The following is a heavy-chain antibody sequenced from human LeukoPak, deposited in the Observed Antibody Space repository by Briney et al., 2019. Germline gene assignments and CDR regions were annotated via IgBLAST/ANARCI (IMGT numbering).Heavy chain of an antibody. CDR2: IYSDNT. V-gene: IGHV3-53*01. D-gene: IGHD4/OR15-4a*01. Sequence: GGSLRLSCAASGFSFSSYSMSWVRQAPGKGLEWVSFIYSDNTHYSDSVKGRFTISRDNSKNTLYLQMNSLRAEDTAVYYCARRAGAYSHPYDYWGQGTLVTVSS. J-gene: IGHJ4*02. CDR1: GFSFSSYS. CDR3: ARRAGAYSHPYDY.